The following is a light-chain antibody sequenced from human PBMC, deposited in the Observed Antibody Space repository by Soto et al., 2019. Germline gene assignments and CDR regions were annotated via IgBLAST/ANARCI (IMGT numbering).Light chain of an antibody. J-gene: IGKJ1*01. Sequence: EIVLTQSPGTLSLSPGQRATLSCRASQSLRSSYLAWYQQKPGQAPRLLIYAASSRATGIPDRVSGSGSGTDFTLTIIRLEPEDFAVYYCQQMGTFGQGTKVELK. V-gene: IGKV3-20*01. CDR2: AAS. CDR3: QQMGT. CDR1: QSLRSSY.